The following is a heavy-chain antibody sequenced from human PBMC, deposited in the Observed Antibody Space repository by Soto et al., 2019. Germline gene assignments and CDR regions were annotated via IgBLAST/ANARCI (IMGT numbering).Heavy chain of an antibody. CDR1: GFTFSSYA. D-gene: IGHD2-21*02. J-gene: IGHJ6*02. V-gene: IGHV3-30-3*01. Sequence: PGGSLRLSCAASGFTFSSYAMHWVRQAPGKGLEWVAVISYDGSNKYYAVSVKGRFTISRDNSKNSLYLQMNSLRAEDTSVYYCARVVTAISVYYYYGMDVWGQGTTVTVSS. CDR2: ISYDGSNK. CDR3: ARVVTAISVYYYYGMDV.